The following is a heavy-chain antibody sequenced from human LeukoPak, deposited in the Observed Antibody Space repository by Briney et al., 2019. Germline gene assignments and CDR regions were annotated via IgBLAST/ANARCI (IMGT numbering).Heavy chain of an antibody. Sequence: SETLSLTCAVYGGSFSGYYWSWIRQPPGKGLEWIGEINHSGSTNYNPSLKSRVTISVDTSKNQFSLKLSSVTAADTAVYYCARGRQWLVLDWGQGTLVTVSS. CDR1: GGSFSGYY. D-gene: IGHD6-19*01. CDR3: ARGRQWLVLD. J-gene: IGHJ4*02. CDR2: INHSGST. V-gene: IGHV4-34*01.